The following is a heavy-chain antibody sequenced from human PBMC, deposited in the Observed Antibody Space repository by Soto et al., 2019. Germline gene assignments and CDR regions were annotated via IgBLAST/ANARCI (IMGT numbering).Heavy chain of an antibody. CDR3: AKDQYCSDGVCHFDY. Sequence: GGSLRLSCSASGFTFSSYAMHWVRQAPGKGLEYVSAISSNGGSTYYADSVKGRFTISRDNSKNTLYLQMNSLRAEDTALYYCAKDQYCSDGVCHFDYWGQGTLVTVSS. D-gene: IGHD2-8*01. J-gene: IGHJ4*02. V-gene: IGHV3-64*04. CDR2: ISSNGGST. CDR1: GFTFSSYA.